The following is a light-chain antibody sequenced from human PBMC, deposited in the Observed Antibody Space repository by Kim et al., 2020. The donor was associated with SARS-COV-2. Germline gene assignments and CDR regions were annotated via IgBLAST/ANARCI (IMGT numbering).Light chain of an antibody. J-gene: IGKJ4*01. Sequence: EIVLTQSPATLSLSPGERAALPCRASQSVSSYLAWYQQKPGQAPRLLIYDASNRATGIPARFSGSGSGTDFTLTISSLEPEDFAVYYCQQRINWPLTFGGGTKVDIK. V-gene: IGKV3-11*01. CDR3: QQRINWPLT. CDR1: QSVSSY. CDR2: DAS.